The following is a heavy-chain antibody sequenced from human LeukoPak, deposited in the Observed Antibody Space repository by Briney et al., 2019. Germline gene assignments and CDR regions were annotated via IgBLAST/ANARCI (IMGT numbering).Heavy chain of an antibody. CDR1: GFTFSTLW. CDR2: LKRDGSEK. D-gene: IGHD5-18*01. V-gene: IGHV3-7*03. Sequence: GGSLRLSSAASGFTFSTLWMTWVRPAPGKGREWVASLKRDGSEKQYVDSVKGRVTISTDNATNSLYLQMNSLRADDAAMYYCARVDAPMAKDAFHMWGQGTMVTVSS. J-gene: IGHJ3*02. CDR3: ARVDAPMAKDAFHM.